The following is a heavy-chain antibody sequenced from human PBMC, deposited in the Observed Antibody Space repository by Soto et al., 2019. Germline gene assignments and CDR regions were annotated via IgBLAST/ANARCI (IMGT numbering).Heavy chain of an antibody. V-gene: IGHV3-7*01. Sequence: GGSLRLSCVASGFTFSKFWMNWVRQAPGKGLEWVANINQDGSERYYVDSVKGRFTISRENAKNSLYLQMNSLRAEDTALYFCVRSTNYLDYWGQGALVTVSS. J-gene: IGHJ4*02. CDR3: VRSTNYLDY. CDR1: GFTFSKFW. D-gene: IGHD2-8*01. CDR2: INQDGSER.